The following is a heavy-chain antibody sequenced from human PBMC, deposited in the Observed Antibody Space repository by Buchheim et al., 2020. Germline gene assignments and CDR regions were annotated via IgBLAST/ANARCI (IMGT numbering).Heavy chain of an antibody. CDR1: GFTFSAAW. J-gene: IGHJ4*02. CDR3: ITEPLGWAGGYDFYY. D-gene: IGHD5-12*01. V-gene: IGHV3-15*07. CDR2: IKSKVNGQTT. Sequence: DVQLVESGGASVKPGGSLRLSCTASGFTFSAAWMNWVRQAPGKGLEWVGRIKSKVNGQTTDYAAPVKGRFTISRDDSKNTLSLEMNGLKTEDTAIYYCITEPLGWAGGYDFYYWGQRTL.